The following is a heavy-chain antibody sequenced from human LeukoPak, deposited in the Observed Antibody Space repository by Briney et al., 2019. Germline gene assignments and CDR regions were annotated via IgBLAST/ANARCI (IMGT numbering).Heavy chain of an antibody. V-gene: IGHV3-15*01. Sequence: KTGGSLRLSCAASGFTFSNAWMSWVRQAPGKGLEWVGRIKSKTDGGTTDYAAPVKGRFTISRDDSKNTLYLQMNSLKTEDTAVYYCTTAPRNYDSSGYTLTGPFDYWGQGTLVTVSS. CDR1: GFTFSNAW. CDR2: IKSKTDGGTT. CDR3: TTAPRNYDSSGYTLTGPFDY. J-gene: IGHJ4*02. D-gene: IGHD3-22*01.